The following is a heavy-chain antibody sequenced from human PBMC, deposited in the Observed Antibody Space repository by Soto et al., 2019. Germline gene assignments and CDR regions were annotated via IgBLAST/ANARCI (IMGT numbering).Heavy chain of an antibody. CDR3: ARDGIIWSYYDSSGSRH. CDR1: GFTFSSYS. CDR2: ISSSSSYI. D-gene: IGHD3-22*01. J-gene: IGHJ4*02. Sequence: PGGSLRLSCAASGFTFSSYSMNWVRQAPGKGLEWVSSISSSSSYIYYADSVKGRFTISRDNAKNSLYLQMNSLRAEDTAVYYCARDGIIWSYYDSSGSRHWXQGTLVTVSS. V-gene: IGHV3-21*01.